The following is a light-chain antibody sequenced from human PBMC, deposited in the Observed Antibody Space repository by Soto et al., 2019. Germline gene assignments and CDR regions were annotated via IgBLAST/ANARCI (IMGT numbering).Light chain of an antibody. CDR3: QQYGSSPIT. CDR1: QSLSGNY. J-gene: IGKJ5*01. CDR2: AAS. V-gene: IGKV3-20*01. Sequence: EIVLTQSPGTLSLSPGERATLSCRASQSLSGNYLAWYQQKPGQAPRFLIYAASNRATGIPDGFSGGGSGTDFALTINRPEPEDSAVYYCQQYGSSPITFGQGTRLEIK.